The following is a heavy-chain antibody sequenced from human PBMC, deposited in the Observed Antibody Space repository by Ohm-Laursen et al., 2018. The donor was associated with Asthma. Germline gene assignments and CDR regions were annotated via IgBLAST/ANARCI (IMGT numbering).Heavy chain of an antibody. J-gene: IGHJ5*02. CDR3: ARSPYDSSGYYSYNWFDP. CDR2: IDPSDSYT. CDR1: GYSFTSYW. V-gene: IGHV5-10-1*01. Sequence: ESLRISCKGSGYSFTSYWISWVRQMPGKGLEWMGRIDPSDSYTNYSPSFQGHVTISADKSISTAYLQWSSLKASDTAMYYCARSPYDSSGYYSYNWFDPWGQGTLVTVSS. D-gene: IGHD3-22*01.